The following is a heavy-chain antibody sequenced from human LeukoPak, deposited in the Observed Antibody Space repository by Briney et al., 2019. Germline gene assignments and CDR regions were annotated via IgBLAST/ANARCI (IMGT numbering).Heavy chain of an antibody. CDR3: ARPVESTRAFDI. Sequence: SETLSLTCAVYGGSFSGYYWSWIRQPPGKGLEWIAEINHSGSTNYNPSLKSRVTISVDTSKNQFSLKLSSVTAADTAVYFCARPVESTRAFDIWGQGTMVTVSS. V-gene: IGHV4-34*01. CDR1: GGSFSGYY. J-gene: IGHJ3*02. CDR2: INHSGST. D-gene: IGHD2/OR15-2a*01.